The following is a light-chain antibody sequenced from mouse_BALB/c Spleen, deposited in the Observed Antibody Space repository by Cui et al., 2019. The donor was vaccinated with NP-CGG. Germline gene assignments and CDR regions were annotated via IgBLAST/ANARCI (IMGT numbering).Light chain of an antibody. CDR3: ALWYSNHWV. V-gene: IGLV1*01. CDR1: TGAVTTSNY. J-gene: IGLJ1*01. Sequence: QAVFTQESALTTSPGETVTLTCRSSTGAVTTSNYANGVQEKPDHLFTGLIGGTNNRAPGVSARFSGSLIGDKAALTITGAQTEDEAIYFCALWYSNHWVFGGGTKLTVL. CDR2: GTN.